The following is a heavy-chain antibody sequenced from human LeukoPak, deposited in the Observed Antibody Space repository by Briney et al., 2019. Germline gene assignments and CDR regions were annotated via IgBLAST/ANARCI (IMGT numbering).Heavy chain of an antibody. V-gene: IGHV4-59*08. CDR2: IYYSGST. Sequence: PSETLSLTCTVSGGSISSYYWSWIRQPLGKGLEWIGYIYYSGSTNYNPSLKSRVTISVDTSKNQFSLKLSSVTAADTAVYYCARHLTRELLWYFDYWGQGTLVTVSS. CDR1: GGSISSYY. J-gene: IGHJ4*02. D-gene: IGHD1-26*01. CDR3: ARHLTRELLWYFDY.